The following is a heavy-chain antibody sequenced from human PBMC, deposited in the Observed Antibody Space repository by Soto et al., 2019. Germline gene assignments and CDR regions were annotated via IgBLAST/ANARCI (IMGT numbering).Heavy chain of an antibody. CDR3: ARHCSGGSCYYYYGMDV. Sequence: PGESLKISCKGSGYSFASYWISWVRQMPGKGLEWMGIIYPGDSDTRYSPSFQGQVTISADKSISTAYLQWSSLKASDTAMYYCARHCSGGSCYYYYGMDVWGQGTTVTVSS. CDR2: IYPGDSDT. D-gene: IGHD2-15*01. CDR1: GYSFASYW. V-gene: IGHV5-51*01. J-gene: IGHJ6*02.